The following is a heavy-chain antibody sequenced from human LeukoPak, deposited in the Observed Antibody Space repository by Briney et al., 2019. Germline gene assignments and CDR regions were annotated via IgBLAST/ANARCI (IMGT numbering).Heavy chain of an antibody. Sequence: SVKVSCKASGGTFSSYAISWVRQAPGQGLEWMGGIIPIFGTANYAQKFQGRVTITADKSTSTAYMELSSLRSEDTAVYYCASSGDSSGYYPSNYYYYYYMDVWGKGTTVTVSS. CDR1: GGTFSSYA. V-gene: IGHV1-69*06. D-gene: IGHD3-22*01. CDR2: IIPIFGTA. J-gene: IGHJ6*03. CDR3: ASSGDSSGYYPSNYYYYYYMDV.